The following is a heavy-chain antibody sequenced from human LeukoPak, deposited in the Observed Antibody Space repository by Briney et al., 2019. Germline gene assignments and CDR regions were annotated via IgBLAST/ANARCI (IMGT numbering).Heavy chain of an antibody. CDR1: GFTFSSYA. CDR2: ISSNGGST. CDR3: ARGRTIFGPPDYMDV. V-gene: IGHV3-64*01. D-gene: IGHD3-3*01. J-gene: IGHJ6*03. Sequence: PGGSLRLSCAASGFTFSSYAMHWVRQAPGKGLEYVSAISSNGGSTYYANSVKGRFTISRDNSKNTLYLQMGSLRAEDMAVYYCARGRTIFGPPDYMDVWGKGTTVTVSS.